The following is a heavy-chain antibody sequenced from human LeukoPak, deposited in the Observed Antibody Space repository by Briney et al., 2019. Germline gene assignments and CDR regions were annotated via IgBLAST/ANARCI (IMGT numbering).Heavy chain of an antibody. CDR1: GNYW. CDR2: INSDGSWT. CDR3: TRAYSSGWVDY. J-gene: IGHJ4*02. D-gene: IGHD6-19*01. V-gene: IGHV3-74*01. Sequence: GGSLRLSCAASGNYWMHWVRQAPGKGLVWVSHINSDGSWTSYADSVKGRFTISKDISKNTLYLQMNSLRAEDTAVYYCTRAYSSGWVDYWGQGTLVTVSS.